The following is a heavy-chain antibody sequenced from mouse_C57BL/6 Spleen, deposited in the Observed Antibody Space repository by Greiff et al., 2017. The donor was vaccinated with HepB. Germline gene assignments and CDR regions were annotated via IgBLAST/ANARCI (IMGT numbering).Heavy chain of an antibody. CDR2: INPNNGGT. J-gene: IGHJ4*01. Sequence: EVQLQQSGPELVKPGASVKISCKASGYTFTDYYMNWVKQSHGKSLEWIGDINPNNGGTSYNQKFKGKATLTVDKSSSTAYMELRSLTSEDSAVYYCARSLPRYAMDYWGQGTSVTVSS. CDR3: ARSLPRYAMDY. V-gene: IGHV1-26*01. D-gene: IGHD6-2*01. CDR1: GYTFTDYY.